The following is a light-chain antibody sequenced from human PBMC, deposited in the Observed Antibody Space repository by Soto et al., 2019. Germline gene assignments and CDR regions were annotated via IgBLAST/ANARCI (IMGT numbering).Light chain of an antibody. Sequence: QAVVTQEPSLTVSPGGTVTLTCGSSTGAVTSGHFPYWFQQKPGQAPRTLIYDTSNRHSWTPARFSGSLLGGKAALTLSGAQPEDEADYYCLLLHSDARPYVFGTGTKVTVL. CDR3: LLLHSDARPYV. V-gene: IGLV7-46*01. CDR2: DTS. J-gene: IGLJ1*01. CDR1: TGAVTSGHF.